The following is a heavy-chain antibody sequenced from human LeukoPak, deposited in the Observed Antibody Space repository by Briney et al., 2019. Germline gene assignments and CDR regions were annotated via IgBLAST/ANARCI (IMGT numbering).Heavy chain of an antibody. J-gene: IGHJ6*04. D-gene: IGHD3-16*01. Sequence: GSLKITCKGSGYSFTSYWIGWVRRMPGKGLEWMGIIYPGDSDTRYSPSFQGQVAISADKSISTAYLQWSSLKASDTAMYYCARRDYGSLYYYYGMDVWGKGTTVTVSS. CDR2: IYPGDSDT. CDR1: GYSFTSYW. CDR3: ARRDYGSLYYYYGMDV. V-gene: IGHV5-51*01.